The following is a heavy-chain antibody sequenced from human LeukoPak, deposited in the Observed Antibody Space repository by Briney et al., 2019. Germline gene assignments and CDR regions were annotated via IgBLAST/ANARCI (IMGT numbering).Heavy chain of an antibody. CDR1: GGSISSYY. V-gene: IGHV4-59*01. J-gene: IGHJ4*02. CDR2: IYYSGST. D-gene: IGHD6-19*01. CDR3: AREGDSSGWYFDY. Sequence: SETLSLTCTVSGGSISSYYWSWIRQPPGKGLERIGYIYYSGSTNYNPSLKSRVTMSVDTSKNQFSLRLSSVTAADTAVYYCAREGDSSGWYFDYWGQGTLVTVSS.